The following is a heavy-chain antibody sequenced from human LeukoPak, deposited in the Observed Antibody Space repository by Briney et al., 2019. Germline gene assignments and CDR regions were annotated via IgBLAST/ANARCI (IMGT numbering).Heavy chain of an antibody. V-gene: IGHV1-2*02. CDR2: IDSKNGDT. J-gene: IGHJ4*02. D-gene: IGHD2-21*01. CDR1: GYTFTAYY. Sequence: ASVKVSFKASGYTFTAYYMHWVRQAPGQGLEWMGWIDSKNGDTKYAQKFQSRLTITRDTSIGIAYMELRSLISDDTAVYYCGSEACGGRCSVQRVASWGQGTPVTVSS. CDR3: GSEACGGRCSVQRVAS.